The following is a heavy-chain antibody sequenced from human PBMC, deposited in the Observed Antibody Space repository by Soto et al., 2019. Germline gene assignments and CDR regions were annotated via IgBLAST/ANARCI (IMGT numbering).Heavy chain of an antibody. D-gene: IGHD3-10*01. V-gene: IGHV3-30*18. CDR1: GFTFSSYG. Sequence: QVQLVESGGGVVQPGRSLRLSCAASGFTFSSYGMHWVRQAPGKGLEWVADISYDGSNKYYADSVKGRFTISRDNSKNTLYLQMNSLRAEDTAVYYCAKDRVWFGEEGGYYGMDVWGQGTTVTVSS. J-gene: IGHJ6*02. CDR3: AKDRVWFGEEGGYYGMDV. CDR2: ISYDGSNK.